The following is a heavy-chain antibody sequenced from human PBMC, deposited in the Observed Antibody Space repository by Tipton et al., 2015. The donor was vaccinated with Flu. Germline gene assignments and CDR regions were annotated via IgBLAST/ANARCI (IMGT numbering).Heavy chain of an antibody. Sequence: QSGAEVKKPGESLNISCKGSGYSFTSYWIGWVRQMPGKGLEWMGIIYPGESDTRYSPSFQGQVTISADKSISTAYLQWGSLKASDSAMYYCARHPWELLSYYYGMDGWGQGSSVTVSS. V-gene: IGHV5-51*01. D-gene: IGHD1-26*01. CDR3: ARHPWELLSYYYGMDG. CDR2: IYPGESDT. J-gene: IGHJ6*02. CDR1: GYSFTSYW.